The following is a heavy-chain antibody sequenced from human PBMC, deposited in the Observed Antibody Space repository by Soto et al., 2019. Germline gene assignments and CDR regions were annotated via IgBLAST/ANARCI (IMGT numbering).Heavy chain of an antibody. CDR1: GATFSSYT. Sequence: KVSCKASGATFSSYTISWVRQAPGQGLEWMGRIIPILGIANYAQKFQGRVTITADKSTSTAYMELSSLRSEDTAVYYCARDLDSSSPDWGQGPLVTVSS. V-gene: IGHV1-69*04. D-gene: IGHD6-6*01. J-gene: IGHJ4*02. CDR3: ARDLDSSSPD. CDR2: IIPILGIA.